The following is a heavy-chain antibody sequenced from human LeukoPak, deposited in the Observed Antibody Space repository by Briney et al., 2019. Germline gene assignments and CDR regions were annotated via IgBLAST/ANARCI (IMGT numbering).Heavy chain of an antibody. Sequence: SETLSLTCAVYGGSFSGYYWSWIRQPPGKGLEWIGEINHSGSTNYNPSLKSRVTISVDTSKNQFSLKLSSVAAADTAVYYCARVGQLAFDYWGQGTLVTVSS. CDR3: ARVGQLAFDY. J-gene: IGHJ4*02. D-gene: IGHD6-13*01. CDR1: GGSFSGYY. V-gene: IGHV4-34*01. CDR2: INHSGST.